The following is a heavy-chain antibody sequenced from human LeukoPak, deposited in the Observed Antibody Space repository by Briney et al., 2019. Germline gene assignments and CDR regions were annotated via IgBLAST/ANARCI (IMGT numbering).Heavy chain of an antibody. D-gene: IGHD2-2*01. J-gene: IGHJ5*02. CDR2: VDPNSGYT. Sequence: ASVKVSCKVSGYTFTGYFIHWLRQAPGQGLEWMGWVDPNSGYTNYAQTFQGRVTMTTDTSISTAYMELSSLTSDDTAVYYCARPYSITCYEWFDPWGQGTLVTVSS. CDR3: ARPYSITCYEWFDP. CDR1: GYTFTGYF. V-gene: IGHV1-2*02.